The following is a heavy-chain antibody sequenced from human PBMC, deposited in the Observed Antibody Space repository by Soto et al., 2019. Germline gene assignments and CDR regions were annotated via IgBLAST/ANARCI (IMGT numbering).Heavy chain of an antibody. D-gene: IGHD5-18*01. J-gene: IGHJ4*02. V-gene: IGHV4-59*08. Sequence: SETLSLTCTVSGGSISSYHWSWMRQPPGKGLEWIGYIYYSGSTNYNPPLKSRVTISVDTSKNQFSLKLSSVTAADTAVYYCARSGYSYGYLGYWGQGTLVTVSS. CDR1: GGSISSYH. CDR2: IYYSGST. CDR3: ARSGYSYGYLGY.